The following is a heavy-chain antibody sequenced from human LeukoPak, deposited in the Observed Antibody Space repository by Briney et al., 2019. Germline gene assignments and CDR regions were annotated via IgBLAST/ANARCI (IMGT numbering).Heavy chain of an antibody. Sequence: GGSLRLSCAASGFTVSNAWMSWVRQAPGKGLEWFGRFKSKSDGGTTDYAAPVKGRFTISTDDSKNTLYLQMNSLKTEDTAVYYCTTEKWTIAAAGRGPYYGMDVWGQGTTVTVSS. CDR2: FKSKSDGGTT. D-gene: IGHD6-13*01. V-gene: IGHV3-15*01. CDR3: TTEKWTIAAAGRGPYYGMDV. J-gene: IGHJ6*02. CDR1: GFTVSNAW.